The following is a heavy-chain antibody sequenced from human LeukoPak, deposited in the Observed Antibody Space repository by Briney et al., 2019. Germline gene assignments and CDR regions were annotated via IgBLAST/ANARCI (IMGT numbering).Heavy chain of an antibody. D-gene: IGHD2-21*02. Sequence: PGGSLRLSCIASGFAFNSYEMNWVRQAPGKGLVWVSQINSDGSDTSYADSVKGRFTISRDNAKNTLYLQMNSLRAEDTAVYYCSGGGSIEVTGYWGQGTLVTVSS. V-gene: IGHV3-74*01. J-gene: IGHJ4*02. CDR3: SGGGSIEVTGY. CDR2: INSDGSDT. CDR1: GFAFNSYE.